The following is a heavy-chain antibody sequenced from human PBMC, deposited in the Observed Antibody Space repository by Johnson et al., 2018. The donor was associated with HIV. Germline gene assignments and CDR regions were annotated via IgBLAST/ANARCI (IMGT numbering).Heavy chain of an antibody. Sequence: VQLVESGGGLVQPGGSLRLSCAASGFTFSSYDMHWVRQATGKGLEWVSAIGTAGDTYYADSVKGRFTISRDNSKNTLYLQMNSLRAEDTAVYYCARDRFGSGRPNAFDMWGQG. CDR3: ARDRFGSGRPNAFDM. CDR1: GFTFSSYD. CDR2: IGTAGDT. D-gene: IGHD3-10*01. J-gene: IGHJ3*02. V-gene: IGHV3-13*01.